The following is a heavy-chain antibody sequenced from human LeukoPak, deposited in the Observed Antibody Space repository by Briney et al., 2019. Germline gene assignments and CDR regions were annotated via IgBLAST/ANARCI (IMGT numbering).Heavy chain of an antibody. CDR2: INHSGST. Sequence: PSETLSLTCAVYGGSFSGYYWSWIRQPPVKGLEWIGEINHSGSTNYNPSLKSRVTISVDTSKNQFSLKLSSVTAADTAVYYCARERNIVVVPAAGYGMDVWGQGTTVTVSS. V-gene: IGHV4-34*01. J-gene: IGHJ6*02. CDR3: ARERNIVVVPAAGYGMDV. D-gene: IGHD2-2*01. CDR1: GGSFSGYY.